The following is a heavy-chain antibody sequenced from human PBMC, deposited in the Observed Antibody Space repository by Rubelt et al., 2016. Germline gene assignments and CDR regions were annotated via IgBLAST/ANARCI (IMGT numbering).Heavy chain of an antibody. CDR3: AKKTHYYDSDGYCDY. CDR2: ISGGGGSA. CDR1: GFTFTTHG. Sequence: GSGGGLVQPGGSLRLSCAASGFTFTTHGMSWVRQAPGKGLEWVSTISGGGGSAYYADSVRGRFTISRDNSKNALYLRMNSLRAEDTAVYYCAKKTHYYDSDGYCDYWGQGTLVTVSS. V-gene: IGHV3-23*01. J-gene: IGHJ4*02. D-gene: IGHD3-22*01.